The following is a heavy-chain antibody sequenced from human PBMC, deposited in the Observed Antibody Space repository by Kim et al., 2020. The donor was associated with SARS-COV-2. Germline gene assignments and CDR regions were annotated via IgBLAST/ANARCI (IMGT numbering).Heavy chain of an antibody. CDR1: GYSFTSYW. D-gene: IGHD6-19*01. V-gene: IGHV5-10-1*01. CDR3: ARLRPGGSGWYDSSYPEVAYYYYYYGMDV. CDR2: IDPSDSYT. J-gene: IGHJ6*02. Sequence: GESLKISCKGSGYSFTSYWISWVRQMPGKGLEWMGRIDPSDSYTNYSPSFQGHVTISADKSISTAYLQWSILKASDTAMYYCARLRPGGSGWYDSSYPEVAYYYYYYGMDVWGQGTTVTVSS.